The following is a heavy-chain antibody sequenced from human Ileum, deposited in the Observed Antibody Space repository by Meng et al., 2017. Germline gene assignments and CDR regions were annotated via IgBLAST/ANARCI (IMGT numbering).Heavy chain of an antibody. CDR2: NYHSGLV. V-gene: IGHV4-4*02. Sequence: QVQLQESGPGLVQPSGTLSLTCAVSGYTFSTNKRWKCVRQPPGEGLGLIGDNYHSGLVNYNLSLKSRVTLSIDKSKNQFSLKLISVTAADTGVYYCAANPGKKMHSWGQGTLVTVSS. D-gene: IGHD1-14*01. CDR3: AANPGKKMHS. J-gene: IGHJ4*02. CDR1: GYTFSTNKR.